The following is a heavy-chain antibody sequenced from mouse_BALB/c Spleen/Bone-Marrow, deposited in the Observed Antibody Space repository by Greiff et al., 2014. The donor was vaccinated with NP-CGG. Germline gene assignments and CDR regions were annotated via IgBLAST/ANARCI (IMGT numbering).Heavy chain of an antibody. D-gene: IGHD6-1*01. CDR1: GFNIKDYY. V-gene: IGHV14-4*02. Sequence: VQLKESGAELVRSGASVKLSCTASGFNIKDYYMHWVKQRPEQGLEWIGCIDPGNGDTEYAPKFQGKATMTADTSSNTAYLQLSSLTSEDTAVYYCNAEHGNYHYFDYWGQGTTLTVSS. CDR3: NAEHGNYHYFDY. J-gene: IGHJ2*01. CDR2: IDPGNGDT.